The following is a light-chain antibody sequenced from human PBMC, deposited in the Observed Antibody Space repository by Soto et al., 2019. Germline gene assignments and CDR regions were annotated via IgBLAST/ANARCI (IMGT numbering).Light chain of an antibody. Sequence: QSVLTQPPSVSGAPGQRVTISCTGSSSNIGAGYDVHWYQQLPGTAPKLLIYGNSNRPSGVPDRFSGSKSGTSASLAITWLQDEDEADYYCQSYDSSLSGLVFGTGTKVTVL. J-gene: IGLJ1*01. CDR2: GNS. V-gene: IGLV1-40*01. CDR1: SSNIGAGYD. CDR3: QSYDSSLSGLV.